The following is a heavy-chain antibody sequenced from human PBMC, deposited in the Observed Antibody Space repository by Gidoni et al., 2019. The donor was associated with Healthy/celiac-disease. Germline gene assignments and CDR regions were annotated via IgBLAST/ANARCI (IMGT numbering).Heavy chain of an antibody. Sequence: EVQLVESGGGLVKPGGSLRLSCAASGFTFSNAWMSWVRQAPGKGLELVGRIKSKTDGGTTDYAAPVKGRFTISRDDSKNTLYLQMNSLKTEDTAVYDCTTDPDYDFWSGYYFDWGQGTLVTVSS. CDR1: GFTFSNAW. CDR3: TTDPDYDFWSGYYFD. D-gene: IGHD3-3*01. V-gene: IGHV3-15*01. CDR2: IKSKTDGGTT. J-gene: IGHJ4*02.